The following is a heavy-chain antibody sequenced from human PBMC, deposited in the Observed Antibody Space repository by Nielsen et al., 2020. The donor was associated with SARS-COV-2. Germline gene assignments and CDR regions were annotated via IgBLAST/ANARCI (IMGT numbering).Heavy chain of an antibody. D-gene: IGHD6-6*01. CDR3: ARESGDVSASDVDH. Sequence: ASVKVSCKASGYTFINYHLHWVRHAPAQGLEWMGTINPRVGRTSYAKKLQGRVTVTRDTSTSTVYMELSSLRSEDTAMYYCARESGDVSASDVDHWGQGTLVTVSS. CDR2: INPRVGRT. V-gene: IGHV1-46*04. J-gene: IGHJ4*02. CDR1: GYTFINYH.